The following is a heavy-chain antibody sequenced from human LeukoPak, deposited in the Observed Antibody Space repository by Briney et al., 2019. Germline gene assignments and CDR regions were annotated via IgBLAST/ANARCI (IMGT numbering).Heavy chain of an antibody. D-gene: IGHD6-13*01. V-gene: IGHV3-30*02. CDR1: GFTFSSYG. CDR3: AVHPHGQQLALGYFDY. J-gene: IGHJ4*02. Sequence: GGSLRLSCAASGFTFSSYGMHWVRQAPGKGLEWVAFIRYDGSNKYYADSVKGRFTISRDNSKNTLYLQMNSLRAEDTAVYYCAVHPHGQQLALGYFDYWGQGTLVTVSS. CDR2: IRYDGSNK.